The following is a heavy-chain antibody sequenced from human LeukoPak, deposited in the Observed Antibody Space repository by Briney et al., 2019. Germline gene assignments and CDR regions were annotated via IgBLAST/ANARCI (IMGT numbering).Heavy chain of an antibody. J-gene: IGHJ3*02. Sequence: SVKVSCKASGGTFSSYAISWVRQAPGQGLEWMGGIIPIFGTANYAQKFQSRVTITADESTSTAYMELSSLRSEDTAVYYCARSPSYVHGAFDIWGQGTMVTVSS. CDR1: GGTFSSYA. V-gene: IGHV1-69*13. D-gene: IGHD2-8*01. CDR2: IIPIFGTA. CDR3: ARSPSYVHGAFDI.